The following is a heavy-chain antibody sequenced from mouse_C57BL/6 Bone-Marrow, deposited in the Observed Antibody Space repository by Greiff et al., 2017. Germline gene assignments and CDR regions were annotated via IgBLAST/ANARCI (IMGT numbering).Heavy chain of an antibody. D-gene: IGHD2-2*01. J-gene: IGHJ2*01. V-gene: IGHV14-4*01. CDR2: IDPENGDT. CDR1: GFNIKDDY. CDR3: TTFYYGYDVDY. Sequence: VHVKQSGAELVRPGASVKLSCTASGFNIKDDYMHWVKQRPEQGLEWIGWIDPENGDTEYASKFQGKATITADTSSNTAYLQLSSLTSEDTAVYYCTTFYYGYDVDYWGQGTTLTVSS.